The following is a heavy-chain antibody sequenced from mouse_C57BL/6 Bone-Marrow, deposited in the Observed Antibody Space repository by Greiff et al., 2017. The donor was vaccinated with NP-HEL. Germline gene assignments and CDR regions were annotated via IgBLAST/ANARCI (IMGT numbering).Heavy chain of an antibody. V-gene: IGHV1-66*01. Sequence: QVQLQQSGPELVKPGASVKISCKASGYSFTSYYIHWVKQRPGQGLEWIGWIYPGSGNTKYNEKFKGKATLTADTSSSTAYMQLSSLTSEDSAVYYCAREDFYSNYVDYWGQGTTLTVSS. CDR3: AREDFYSNYVDY. CDR2: IYPGSGNT. CDR1: GYSFTSYY. D-gene: IGHD2-5*01. J-gene: IGHJ2*01.